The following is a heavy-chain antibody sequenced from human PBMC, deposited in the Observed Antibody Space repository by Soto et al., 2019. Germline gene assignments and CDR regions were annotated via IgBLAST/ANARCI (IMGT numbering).Heavy chain of an antibody. V-gene: IGHV1-18*01. J-gene: IGHJ5*02. Sequence: QVELMQSGSEVKKPGASVKVSCKTSGYTFFSYGITWVRQAPGQGLEWMGWVSGYNGHTNYAEKFQDRVSMTRDISTTTVYMELRGLRSDDTAVYYCARLVVPTSSENGFDPWGQGTLVTVSS. CDR2: VSGYNGHT. D-gene: IGHD1-26*01. CDR1: GYTFFSYG. CDR3: ARLVVPTSSENGFDP.